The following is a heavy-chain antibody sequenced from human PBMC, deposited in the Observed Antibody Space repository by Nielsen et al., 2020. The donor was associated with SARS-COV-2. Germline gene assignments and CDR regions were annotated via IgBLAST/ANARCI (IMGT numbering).Heavy chain of an antibody. CDR3: ARKVGAHDY. V-gene: IGHV4-59*01. CDR1: GSSFRSSY. J-gene: IGHJ4*02. CDR2: IHYSGIT. D-gene: IGHD1-26*01. Sequence: SATLSLTCTVAGSSFRSSYWSWIRQPPGKGLDWIGYIHYSGITNYNPSLKSRVTMSVDTSNNHFSLRLSAVTAAETAVYYCARKVGAHDYWGQGTLVTVS.